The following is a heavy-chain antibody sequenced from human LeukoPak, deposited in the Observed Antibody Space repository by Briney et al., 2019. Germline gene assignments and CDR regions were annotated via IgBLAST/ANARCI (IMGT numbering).Heavy chain of an antibody. CDR2: IYYSGST. V-gene: IGHV4-30-4*01. J-gene: IGHJ4*02. D-gene: IGHD3-22*01. CDR3: AREGSYYDSSGYTY. CDR1: GGSISSGDYY. Sequence: SETLSLTCTVSGGSISSGDYYWSWIRQPPGKGLEWIGYIYYSGSTYYNPSLKSRVTISVDTSKNQFSLKLSSVTAADTAVYYCAREGSYYDSSGYTYWGQGTLVTVSS.